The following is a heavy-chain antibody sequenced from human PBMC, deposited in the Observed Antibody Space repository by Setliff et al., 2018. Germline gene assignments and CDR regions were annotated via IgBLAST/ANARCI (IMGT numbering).Heavy chain of an antibody. CDR3: ASSSGSSSNDAFDI. J-gene: IGHJ3*02. Sequence: PGESLKISCKGSGYRFSSHWIGWVRQIPGKGLEWMGIIYPGDSDTRYSPSFQGQVTISADKSISTAYLQWSSLKASDTAMYYCASSSGSSSNDAFDIWGQGTTVTVSS. CDR2: IYPGDSDT. V-gene: IGHV5-51*01. D-gene: IGHD1-26*01. CDR1: GYRFSSHW.